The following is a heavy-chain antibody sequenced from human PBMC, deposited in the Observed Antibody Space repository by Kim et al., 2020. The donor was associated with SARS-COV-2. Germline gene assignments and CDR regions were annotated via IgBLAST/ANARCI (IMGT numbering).Heavy chain of an antibody. V-gene: IGHV4-31*02. J-gene: IGHJ4*02. D-gene: IGHD1-20*01. CDR3: ARDWYGALDY. Sequence: GSTYYTTSLQSRVTISVDTTKNEFSLKLSSVTAADTAVYYCARDWYGALDYWGQGTLVTVSS. CDR2: GST.